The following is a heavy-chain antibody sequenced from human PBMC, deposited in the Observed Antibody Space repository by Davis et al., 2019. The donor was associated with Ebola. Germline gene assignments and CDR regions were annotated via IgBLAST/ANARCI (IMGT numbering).Heavy chain of an antibody. D-gene: IGHD4-17*01. CDR3: ARETTVTLIDY. CDR2: INHSGST. Sequence: MPSETLSLTCAVYGGSFSGYYWSWIRQPPGKGLEWIGEINHSGSTNYNPSLKSRVTISVDTSKNQFSLKLSSVTAAGTAVYYCARETTVTLIDYWGQGTLVTVSS. V-gene: IGHV4-34*01. CDR1: GGSFSGYY. J-gene: IGHJ4*02.